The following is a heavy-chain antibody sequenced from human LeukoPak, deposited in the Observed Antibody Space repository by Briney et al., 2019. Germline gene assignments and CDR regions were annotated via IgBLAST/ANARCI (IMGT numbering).Heavy chain of an antibody. Sequence: GRSLRLSCAASGFSFSSYGMHWVRQAPGKGLEWVAVISSDGSNKYYADSVKGRFTISRDNSKNTLYLQMSSLRAEDTAIYYCANGFTWFVAWGQGTLVTVSS. D-gene: IGHD3-10*01. V-gene: IGHV3-30*18. CDR1: GFSFSSYG. CDR3: ANGFTWFVA. CDR2: ISSDGSNK. J-gene: IGHJ5*02.